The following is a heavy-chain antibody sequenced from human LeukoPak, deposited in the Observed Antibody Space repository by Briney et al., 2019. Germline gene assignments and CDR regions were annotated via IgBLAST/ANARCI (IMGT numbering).Heavy chain of an antibody. D-gene: IGHD1-26*01. Sequence: SVKVSCKASGGTFSSYAISWVRQAPGQGLEWMGRIIPILGIANYAQKFQGRVTITADKSTGTAYMELSSLRSEDTAVYYCARDYGGSYNGAFDYWGQEPWSPSPQ. CDR2: IIPILGIA. CDR3: ARDYGGSYNGAFDY. V-gene: IGHV1-69*04. CDR1: GGTFSSYA. J-gene: IGHJ4*01.